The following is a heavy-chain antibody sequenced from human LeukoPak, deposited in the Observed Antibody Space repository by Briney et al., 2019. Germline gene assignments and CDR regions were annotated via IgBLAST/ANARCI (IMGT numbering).Heavy chain of an antibody. V-gene: IGHV4-34*01. Sequence: SETLSLTCAVYGGSFSGYYWSWIRQPPGKGLEWIGEINHSGSTNYNPSLKSRVTISVDTSKNQFSLKLSSVTAADTAVYYCARRRYYDSSGYYYHGYFQHWGQGTLVTVSS. CDR2: INHSGST. D-gene: IGHD3-22*01. J-gene: IGHJ1*01. CDR3: ARRRYYDSSGYYYHGYFQH. CDR1: GGSFSGYY.